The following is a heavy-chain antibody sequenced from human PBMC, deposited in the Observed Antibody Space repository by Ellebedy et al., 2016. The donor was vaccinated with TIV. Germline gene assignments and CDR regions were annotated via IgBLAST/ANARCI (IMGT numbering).Heavy chain of an antibody. D-gene: IGHD3-3*01. CDR3: VRGRTRGVETRDALDV. J-gene: IGHJ3*01. V-gene: IGHV3-13*01. Sequence: GGSLRLSCAASGFIFGNFDMHWVRQATGKGLEWVSAIGTLGDTFYPGSVKGRFTISRENVTNSLYLQMNSLGAGDTAVYYCVRGRTRGVETRDALDVWGRGTTVTVSS. CDR2: IGTLGDT. CDR1: GFIFGNFD.